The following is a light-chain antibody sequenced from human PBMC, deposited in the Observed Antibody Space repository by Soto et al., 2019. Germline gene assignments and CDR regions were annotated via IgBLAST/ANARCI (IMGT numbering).Light chain of an antibody. CDR3: CSYAGSSNLGV. V-gene: IGLV2-8*01. J-gene: IGLJ3*02. CDR1: SSDVGGYNY. CDR2: EVN. Sequence: QSALTQPPSASGSPGQSVTISCTGTSSDVGGYNYVSWYQQYPGKAPKLMIYEVNKRPSGDPDRFSGSTSGNTASLIVSGVQAEDEADYYCCSYAGSSNLGVFGGGTKLTVL.